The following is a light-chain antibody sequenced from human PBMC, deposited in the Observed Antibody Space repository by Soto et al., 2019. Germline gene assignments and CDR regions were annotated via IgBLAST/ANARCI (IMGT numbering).Light chain of an antibody. CDR1: QSVSSSY. J-gene: IGKJ3*01. CDR2: GAS. Sequence: EIVLTQSPGTLSLSPGERATLSCRASQSVSSSYLAWYQQKPGQAPRLLIYGASSRATGIPDRFSGSGSGTDITLTISRLEPEAFAVYYCQQYGSSTSRFTFGPGTKVDIK. CDR3: QQYGSSTSRFT. V-gene: IGKV3-20*01.